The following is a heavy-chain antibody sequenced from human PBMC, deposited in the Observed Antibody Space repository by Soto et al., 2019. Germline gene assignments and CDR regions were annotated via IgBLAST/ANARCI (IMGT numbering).Heavy chain of an antibody. Sequence: QVQLVQSGAEVRKPGSSVKVSCMASGSTFSSYTVNWVRQAPGKGLAWIGRIIPVLTVTDYARRFQGRVTIPADRSAKTAYMELTSLTSEDTAVYYCARRRYCGTDCYKKCYYGMDVWGQGTTVTVSS. CDR1: GSTFSSYT. V-gene: IGHV1-69*02. J-gene: IGHJ6*02. D-gene: IGHD2-21*02. CDR2: IIPVLTVT. CDR3: ARRRYCGTDCYKKCYYGMDV.